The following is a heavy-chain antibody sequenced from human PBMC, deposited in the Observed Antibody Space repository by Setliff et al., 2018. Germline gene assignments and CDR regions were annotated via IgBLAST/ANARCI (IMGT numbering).Heavy chain of an antibody. CDR1: GYTLTELS. V-gene: IGHV1-24*01. CDR3: ATLAFTYYYDNSGYYPHDY. Sequence: WASVKVSCKVSGYTLTELSMHWVRQAPGKGLEWMGGFDPEDGETIYAQKFQGRVTMTEDTSTDTAYMELSSLRSEDTAVYYCATLAFTYYYDNSGYYPHDYWGQGTLVTVSS. J-gene: IGHJ4*02. CDR2: FDPEDGET. D-gene: IGHD3-22*01.